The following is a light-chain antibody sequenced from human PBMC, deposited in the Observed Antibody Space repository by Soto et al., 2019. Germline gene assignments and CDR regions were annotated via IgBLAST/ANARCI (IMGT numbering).Light chain of an antibody. J-gene: IGLJ3*02. CDR1: SSNIGAGYD. CDR2: GNT. V-gene: IGLV1-40*01. CDR3: QSYDSSLSGWV. Sequence: QSVLTQPPSVSGAPGQRVTISCTGSSSNIGAGYDVHWYQQLPGTAPKVLIHGNTDRPSGVPDRFSGSKSGTSASLAITGLRADDEADYYCQSYDSSLSGWVFGGGTKVTVL.